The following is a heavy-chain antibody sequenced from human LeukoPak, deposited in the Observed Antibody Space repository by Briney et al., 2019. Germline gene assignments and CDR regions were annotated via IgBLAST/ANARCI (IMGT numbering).Heavy chain of an antibody. J-gene: IGHJ4*02. CDR1: GFTFNSYE. Sequence: GGSLRLSCVASGFTFNSYEMNWVRQAPGKGLEWVSYISSGGTTKHYADSVLGRFTISRDNAKNSLYLQVNSLRGEDTAVYYCARAWVSGLHFDSWGQGTLVTVSS. D-gene: IGHD5/OR15-5a*01. V-gene: IGHV3-48*03. CDR2: ISSGGTTK. CDR3: ARAWVSGLHFDS.